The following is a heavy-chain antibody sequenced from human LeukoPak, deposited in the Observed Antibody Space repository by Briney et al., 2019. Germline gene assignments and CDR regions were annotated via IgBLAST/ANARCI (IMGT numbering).Heavy chain of an antibody. CDR1: RFTLGTYW. CDR2: IKQDGSEK. J-gene: IGHJ4*02. Sequence: GGSLRLSCAAPRFTLGTYWMTWVRQDPGKGLEWVANIKQDGSEKYYVDSVKGRFIVSRDNAKNSLFLQMNSLRAEDTGVYYCARVSYGAFDYWGQGTLVTVSS. V-gene: IGHV3-7*01. D-gene: IGHD4-17*01. CDR3: ARVSYGAFDY.